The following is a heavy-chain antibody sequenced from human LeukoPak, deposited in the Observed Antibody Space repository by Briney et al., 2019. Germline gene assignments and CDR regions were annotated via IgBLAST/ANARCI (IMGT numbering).Heavy chain of an antibody. V-gene: IGHV3-23*01. CDR2: ISGSNT. Sequence: QPGGSLRLSCLASGFSFSSNAMNWVRQAPGKGLEWVSGISGSNTHYTASVTGRFTISRASSKNTMYLQMNNLRAEDTAVCYCSKDDCVNGICYFEKWGGGTLVSVSS. D-gene: IGHD2-8*01. J-gene: IGHJ4*02. CDR1: GFSFSSNA. CDR3: SKDDCVNGICYFEK.